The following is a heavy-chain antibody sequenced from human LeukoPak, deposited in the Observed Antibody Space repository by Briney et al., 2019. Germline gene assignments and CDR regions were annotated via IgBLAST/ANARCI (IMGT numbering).Heavy chain of an antibody. D-gene: IGHD4-23*01. CDR1: GFTFSSYG. CDR2: IWYDGSNK. V-gene: IGHV3-33*01. Sequence: GGSLRLSCAASGFTFSSYGMHWVRQAPGKGLEWVAVIWYDGSNKYYADSVKGRFTISRDNSKNTLYLQMNSLRAEDTAVYYCARGYGGNSPYFDYWGQGTLVTVSS. CDR3: ARGYGGNSPYFDY. J-gene: IGHJ4*02.